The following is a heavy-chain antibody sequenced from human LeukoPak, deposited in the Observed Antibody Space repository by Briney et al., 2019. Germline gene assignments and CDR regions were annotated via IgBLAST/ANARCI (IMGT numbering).Heavy chain of an antibody. CDR3: ASGPGYASGRYYYFLH. Sequence: SGGSLRLSYAEAGFTVSRNYMSWVRQAPGKGLEWVSVIYSGGGTFYADSVKGRFTISRDNSKSTVYLQMNSLRAEDTAVYYCASGPGYASGRYYYFLHWGQGTLVTVSS. CDR1: GFTVSRNY. CDR2: IYSGGGT. D-gene: IGHD6-19*01. V-gene: IGHV3-53*01. J-gene: IGHJ1*01.